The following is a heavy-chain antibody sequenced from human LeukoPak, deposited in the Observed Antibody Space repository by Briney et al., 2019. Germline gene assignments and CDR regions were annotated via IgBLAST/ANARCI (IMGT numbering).Heavy chain of an antibody. J-gene: IGHJ5*02. D-gene: IGHD3-3*01. Sequence: SQTLSLTCTVSGGSISSGGYYWSWIRQHPGKGLEWIGYIYYSGSTYYNPSLKSRVTISVDTSKNQFSLKLSSVTAADTAVYYCARCITIFGVARYNWFDPWGQGTLVTASS. CDR1: GGSISSGGYY. V-gene: IGHV4-31*03. CDR3: ARCITIFGVARYNWFDP. CDR2: IYYSGST.